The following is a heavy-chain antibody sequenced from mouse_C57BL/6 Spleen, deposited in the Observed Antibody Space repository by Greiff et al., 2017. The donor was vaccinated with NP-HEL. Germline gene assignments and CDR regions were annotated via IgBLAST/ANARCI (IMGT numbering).Heavy chain of an antibody. V-gene: IGHV1-54*01. J-gene: IGHJ4*01. CDR2: INPGSGGT. D-gene: IGHD2-4*01. Sequence: QVQLQQSGAELVRPGTSVKVSCKASGYAFTNYLIEWVKQRPGQGLEWIGVINPGSGGTNYNQKFKGKATLTADKSSSTAYLQLSRLTYEDSAVYYCAKRGDYGVTSAMGYWGQGTSVTVSS. CDR1: GYAFTNYL. CDR3: AKRGDYGVTSAMGY.